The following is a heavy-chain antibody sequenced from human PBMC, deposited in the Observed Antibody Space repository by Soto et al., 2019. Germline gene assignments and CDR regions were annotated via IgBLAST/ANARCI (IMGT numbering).Heavy chain of an antibody. V-gene: IGHV4-39*07. D-gene: IGHD3-9*01. Sequence: PSETLSLTCTVSGGSISSSSYYWGWIRQPPGKGLEWIGSVYYSGSTYYNPSLKSRVTISVDTSKNQVSLKLSSVTAADTAVYYCARRYGYYFDYWGQGTLVTVSS. J-gene: IGHJ4*02. CDR2: VYYSGST. CDR1: GGSISSSSYY. CDR3: ARRYGYYFDY.